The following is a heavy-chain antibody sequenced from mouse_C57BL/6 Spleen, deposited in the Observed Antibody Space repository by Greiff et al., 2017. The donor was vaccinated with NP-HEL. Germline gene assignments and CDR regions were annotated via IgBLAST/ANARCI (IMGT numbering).Heavy chain of an antibody. CDR2: IDPSDSYT. CDR1: GYTFTSYW. V-gene: IGHV1-69*01. D-gene: IGHD2-4*01. Sequence: QVQLQQPGAELVMPGASVKLSCKASGYTFTSYWMHWVKQRPGQGLEWIGEIDPSDSYTNYNQKFKGKSTLTVDKSSSTAYMQLSSLTSEDSAVYYCARSSGITTRVGYFDYWGQGTTLTVSS. J-gene: IGHJ2*01. CDR3: ARSSGITTRVGYFDY.